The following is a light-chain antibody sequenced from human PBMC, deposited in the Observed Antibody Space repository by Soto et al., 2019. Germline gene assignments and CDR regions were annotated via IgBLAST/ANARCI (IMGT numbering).Light chain of an antibody. CDR3: QQYNTYSRT. Sequence: DIHLTQSPSFLSASVGDRVTITCRPSQAVPNNMAWYQQKPGKPPKLLIYMASNLQSGVPSRFGGAGSGTEFTLTISSLQPDDFATYYCQQYNTYSRTFGQGTKVDIK. CDR2: MAS. V-gene: IGKV1-5*03. J-gene: IGKJ1*01. CDR1: QAVPNN.